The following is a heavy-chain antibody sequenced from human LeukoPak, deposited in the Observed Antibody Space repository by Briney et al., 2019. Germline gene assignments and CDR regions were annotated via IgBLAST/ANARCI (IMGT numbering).Heavy chain of an antibody. Sequence: ASVKVSCKASGGTFSSYAISWVRQAPGQGLEWMGRIIPILGIAKYAQKFQGRVTITADKSTSTAYIELSSLRSEDTAVYYCARDGEETYYYDSSGYYYRWFDPWGQGTLVTVSS. V-gene: IGHV1-69*04. CDR3: ARDGEETYYYDSSGYYYRWFDP. CDR1: GGTFSSYA. D-gene: IGHD3-22*01. J-gene: IGHJ5*02. CDR2: IIPILGIA.